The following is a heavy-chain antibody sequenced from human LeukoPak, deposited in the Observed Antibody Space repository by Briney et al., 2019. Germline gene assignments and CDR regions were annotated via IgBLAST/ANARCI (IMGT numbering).Heavy chain of an antibody. CDR2: ISGNGVKT. CDR1: GFPFSNYG. D-gene: IGHD3-10*01. J-gene: IGHJ4*02. CDR3: AKRVVGDRGVSWKDN. Sequence: GGSLRLSCAASGFPFSNYGMAWVRQAPGKGLAWVSGISGNGVKTYYADSVKGRFTISRDNSKNTIYLQMNSLRAEDTAIYYCAKRVVGDRGVSWKDNWGQETRVTSPQ. V-gene: IGHV3-23*01.